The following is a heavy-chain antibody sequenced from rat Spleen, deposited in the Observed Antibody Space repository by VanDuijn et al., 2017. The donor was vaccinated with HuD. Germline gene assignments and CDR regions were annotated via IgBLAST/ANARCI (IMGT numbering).Heavy chain of an antibody. CDR1: GFIFSRSA. CDR2: ISYDGSST. J-gene: IGHJ2*01. D-gene: IGHD1-11*01. Sequence: EVQLVESGGGLVQPGRSLKLSCAASGFIFSRSAMAWVRQAPTKGLEWVATISYDGSSTYYRDSVKGRYTISRDNAQNTLYLQMSKLGSEDTAIYYCARGPNYGGWPDYFDYWGQGVMVTVSS. CDR3: ARGPNYGGWPDYFDY. V-gene: IGHV5-29*01.